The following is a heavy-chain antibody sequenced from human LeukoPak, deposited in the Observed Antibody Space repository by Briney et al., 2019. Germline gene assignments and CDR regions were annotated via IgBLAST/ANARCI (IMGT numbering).Heavy chain of an antibody. Sequence: ASVKVSCKASGYTFTSYGISWVRQAPGQGLEWMGWISAYNGNTNYAQKLQGRVTMTTDTSTSTAYMELRSLRSDDTAVYYCARDQDSSGWYRYFDYWGQGTLVTVPS. CDR1: GYTFTSYG. J-gene: IGHJ4*02. CDR3: ARDQDSSGWYRYFDY. D-gene: IGHD6-19*01. V-gene: IGHV1-18*01. CDR2: ISAYNGNT.